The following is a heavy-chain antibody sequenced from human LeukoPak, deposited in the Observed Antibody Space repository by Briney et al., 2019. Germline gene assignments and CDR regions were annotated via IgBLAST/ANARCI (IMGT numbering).Heavy chain of an antibody. CDR3: ARDQGVGFDP. D-gene: IGHD2-8*01. V-gene: IGHV3-7*03. J-gene: IGHJ5*02. CDR2: INQGGSEK. Sequence: PGGSLRLSCAASGFTFSNYWLSWVRQAPGKGLEWVANINQGGSEKYYVDSVKGRFTISRDNAKNSLYLQMINLRAEDTAVYYCARDQGVGFDPWGQGTLVTVSS. CDR1: GFTFSNYW.